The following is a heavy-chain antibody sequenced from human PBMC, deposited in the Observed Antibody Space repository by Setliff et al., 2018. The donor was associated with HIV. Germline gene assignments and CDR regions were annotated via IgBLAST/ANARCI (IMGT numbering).Heavy chain of an antibody. CDR3: ARDLAYCSGGSCYRPFIYYFYYMDV. V-gene: IGHV1-2*02. CDR1: GFSFDDYY. CDR2: VIPSSGKT. D-gene: IGHD2-15*01. Sequence: ASVKVSCKASGFSFDDYYIHWVRQAPGQGLEWMGCVIPSSGKTYYAQEFQGRVTMTSDTSINTAYMEVSWLTSDDTAIYYCARDLAYCSGGSCYRPFIYYFYYMDVWGKGATVTVSS. J-gene: IGHJ6*03.